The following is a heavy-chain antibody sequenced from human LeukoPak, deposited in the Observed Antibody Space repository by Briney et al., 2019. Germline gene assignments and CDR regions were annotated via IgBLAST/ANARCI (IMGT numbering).Heavy chain of an antibody. D-gene: IGHD5-12*01. CDR2: IYYSGNT. CDR1: GGSITPYY. V-gene: IGHV4-59*08. Sequence: SETLSLTCTVSGGSITPYYWGWIRQPPGKGLEWIGYIYYSGNTNYNSSLKSRVTMSVDTSKNQFSLKLTSVTAADTAVYYCARYNGYAGDYFDSWGQGTLVSVSS. J-gene: IGHJ4*02. CDR3: ARYNGYAGDYFDS.